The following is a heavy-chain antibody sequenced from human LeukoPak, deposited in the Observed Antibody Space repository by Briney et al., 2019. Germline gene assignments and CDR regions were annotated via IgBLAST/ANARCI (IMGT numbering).Heavy chain of an antibody. CDR3: ARERPQAFDI. Sequence: GASVKVSCKASGYTFTNFGFSWVRQAPGQGLEWMGWISTNNGNTHYAQKFQDRVTMTADTSTSTAYMELRSLRSDDTAVYYCARERPQAFDIWGQGTMVIVSS. CDR1: GYTFTNFG. CDR2: ISTNNGNT. V-gene: IGHV1-18*01. J-gene: IGHJ3*02.